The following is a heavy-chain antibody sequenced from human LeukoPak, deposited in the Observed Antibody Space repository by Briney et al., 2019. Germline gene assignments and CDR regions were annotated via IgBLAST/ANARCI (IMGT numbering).Heavy chain of an antibody. J-gene: IGHJ4*02. CDR1: GFTFSNAW. Sequence: GGSLRLSCAASGFTFSNAWMSWVRQAPGKGLEWGGRIKSKTDGGKTDYAAPVKGRFTISRDDSKNTLYLQMNRLKTADTAVYYCTTAGFGFDYWGQGTLVTVSS. CDR2: IKSKTDGGKT. CDR3: TTAGFGFDY. D-gene: IGHD3-10*01. V-gene: IGHV3-15*01.